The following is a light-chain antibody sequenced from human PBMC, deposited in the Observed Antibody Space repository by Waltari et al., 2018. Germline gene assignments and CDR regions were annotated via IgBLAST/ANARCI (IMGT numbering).Light chain of an antibody. J-gene: IGLJ2*01. CDR3: QSYDSSARV. CDR2: EDN. Sequence: NFMLTQPHSVSESPGKTVTISCTRSSGSIASNDVQWFQQRPGSAPTTVIYEDNQRPSGVPDRFSGSIDSSSNSASLTISGLKTEDEADYYCQSYDSSARVFGGGTKLTVL. CDR1: SGSIASND. V-gene: IGLV6-57*04.